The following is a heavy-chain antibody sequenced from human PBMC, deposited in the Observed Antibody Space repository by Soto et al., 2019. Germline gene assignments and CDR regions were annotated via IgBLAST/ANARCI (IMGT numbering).Heavy chain of an antibody. CDR3: ARLLVRGVNYYYYGMDV. Sequence: ASETLSLTCTVSGGSISSSSYYWGWIRQPPGKGLEWIGSIYYSGSTYYNPSLKSRVTISVDTSKNQFSLKLSSVTAADTAVYYCARLLVRGVNYYYYGMDVWGQGTTVTVSS. D-gene: IGHD3-10*01. CDR1: GGSISSSSYY. CDR2: IYYSGST. V-gene: IGHV4-39*01. J-gene: IGHJ6*02.